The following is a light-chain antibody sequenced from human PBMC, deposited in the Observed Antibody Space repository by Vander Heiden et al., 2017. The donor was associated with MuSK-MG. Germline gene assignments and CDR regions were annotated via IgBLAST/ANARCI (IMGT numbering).Light chain of an antibody. CDR1: SSDLVGYKY. Sequence: QSALTQPASVSASPGQSITISCTGSSSDLVGYKYVSWYQQHPGNAPKLRSYDVTNRPSGVSDRVSGSKSGNTESLIISGLQPDDDAYYDCSSFTTSSSCVFGGGTKMTVL. V-gene: IGLV2-14*03. CDR2: DVT. CDR3: SSFTTSSSCV. J-gene: IGLJ3*02.